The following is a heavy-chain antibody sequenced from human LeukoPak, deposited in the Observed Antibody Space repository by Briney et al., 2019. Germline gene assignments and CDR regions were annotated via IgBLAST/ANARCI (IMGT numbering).Heavy chain of an antibody. V-gene: IGHV3-23*01. J-gene: IGHJ6*02. CDR2: ISNSGGST. Sequence: PGGSLRLSCAASGFTFSSYAMSWVRQAPGKGLGWVSAISNSGGSTYYADSVKGRFTISRDNSKNTLYLQMNSLRAEDTAVYYCAKGSWYGSYYYYCMDVWGQGTTVTVSS. D-gene: IGHD6-13*01. CDR3: AKGSWYGSYYYYCMDV. CDR1: GFTFSSYA.